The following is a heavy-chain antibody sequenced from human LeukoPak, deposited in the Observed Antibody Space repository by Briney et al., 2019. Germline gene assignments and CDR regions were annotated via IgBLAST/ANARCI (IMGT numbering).Heavy chain of an antibody. J-gene: IGHJ4*02. CDR3: ARTMTGVRAVDY. CDR1: GGSFSGYY. V-gene: IGHV4-34*01. D-gene: IGHD3-10*01. Sequence: PSEILSLTCAVYGGSFSGYYWSWIRQPPGKGLEWIGEINHSGSTNYNPSLKSRVTISVDTSKNQFSLKLSSVTAADTAVYYCARTMTGVRAVDYWGQGTLVTVSS. CDR2: INHSGST.